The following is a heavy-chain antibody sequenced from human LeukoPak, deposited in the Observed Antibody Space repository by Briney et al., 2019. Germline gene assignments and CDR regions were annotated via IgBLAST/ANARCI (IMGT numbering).Heavy chain of an antibody. D-gene: IGHD6-19*01. CDR1: GGTFSSYA. CDR3: ARVDSSGWYRNSEQHFDY. V-gene: IGHV1-69*13. J-gene: IGHJ4*02. Sequence: SVKVSCKASGGTFSSYAISWVRQAPGQGLEWMGGIIPTFGTANYAQKFQGRVTITADESTSTAYMELSSLRSEDTAVYYCARVDSSGWYRNSEQHFDYWGQGTLVTVSS. CDR2: IIPTFGTA.